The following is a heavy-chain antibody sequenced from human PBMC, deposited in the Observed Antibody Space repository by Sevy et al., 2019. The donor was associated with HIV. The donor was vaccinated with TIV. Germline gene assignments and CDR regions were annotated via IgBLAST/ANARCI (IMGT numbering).Heavy chain of an antibody. CDR2: IYWDDDK. J-gene: IGHJ4*02. Sequence: SGPTLVKPTQTLTLTCTFSGISLSTSGMGVGWIRQPPGKALEWLALIYWDDDKRYSPSLKSRLTITKDTSKTQVVLTLTNMDPVDTATYYCAHWLYGDYVTNFDYWGQGTLVTVSS. V-gene: IGHV2-5*02. CDR3: AHWLYGDYVTNFDY. CDR1: GISLSTSGMG. D-gene: IGHD4-17*01.